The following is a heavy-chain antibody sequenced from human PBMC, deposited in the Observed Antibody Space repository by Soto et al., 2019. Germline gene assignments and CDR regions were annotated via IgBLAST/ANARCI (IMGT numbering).Heavy chain of an antibody. Sequence: QDQLVQSGVEVKKPGASVKVSCKASGYSFTNYGITWVRQAPGQGLEWMGWISAYNGNTKYAKKLQGRVTMTTDASASTASLELRRLTSDDTAVYYCARDRGVAPPVAGNTLYYDTRDVWGKGTTVTVSS. D-gene: IGHD6-19*01. V-gene: IGHV1-18*01. CDR3: ARDRGVAPPVAGNTLYYDTRDV. J-gene: IGHJ6*04. CDR2: ISAYNGNT. CDR1: GYSFTNYG.